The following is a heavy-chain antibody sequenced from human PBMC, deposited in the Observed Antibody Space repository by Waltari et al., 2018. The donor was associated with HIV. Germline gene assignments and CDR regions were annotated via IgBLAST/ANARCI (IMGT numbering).Heavy chain of an antibody. D-gene: IGHD3-22*01. CDR3: AREALDDSSGYYFDY. Sequence: EVQLVESGGGLVQPGGSRILSRAASDFTFNMYWMPWVRQVPGKGLEWVANIKQDESEKYYVDSVKGRFTISRDNAKNTLCLHMNSLRAEDTAVYYGAREALDDSSGYYFDYWGQGTLVTVSS. CDR2: IKQDESEK. J-gene: IGHJ4*02. V-gene: IGHV3-7*01. CDR1: DFTFNMYW.